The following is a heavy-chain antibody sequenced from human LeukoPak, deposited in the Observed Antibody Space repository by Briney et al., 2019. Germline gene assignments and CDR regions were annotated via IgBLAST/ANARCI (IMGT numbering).Heavy chain of an antibody. CDR1: GFTFSSYS. V-gene: IGHV3-21*01. J-gene: IGHJ4*02. CDR2: ISSISSYI. D-gene: IGHD3-16*02. CDR3: ARSGLMITFGGVIAAFDY. Sequence: GGSLRLSCAASGFTFSSYSMNWVRQAPGKGLEWVSSISSISSYIYYADSVKGRFTISRDNAKNSLYLQMNSLRAEDTAVYYCARSGLMITFGGVIAAFDYWGQGTLVTVSS.